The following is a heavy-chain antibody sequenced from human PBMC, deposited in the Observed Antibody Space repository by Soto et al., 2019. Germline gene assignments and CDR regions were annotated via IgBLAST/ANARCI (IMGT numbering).Heavy chain of an antibody. CDR1: GGSFSSGDYY. V-gene: IGHV4-31*03. CDR3: ARRTVNWNVWYSFAD. D-gene: IGHD1-20*01. J-gene: IGHJ4*02. CDR2: IYSSGST. Sequence: QVQMQESGPGQVKPSQTLSLTCTVSGGSFSSGDYYWIWIRQHPGKGLEWIGYIYSSGSTYYNPSLKNRVTISVATSQKESSLELSSVTAADTAVYYCARRTVNWNVWYSFADWGQGTVLSVPS.